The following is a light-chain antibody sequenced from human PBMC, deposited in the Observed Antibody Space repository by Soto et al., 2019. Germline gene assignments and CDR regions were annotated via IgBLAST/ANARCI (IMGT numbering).Light chain of an antibody. Sequence: EIVMTQSPATLSLSPGERATLSCRASQSVSSNLAWYQQKPGQAPRLLIYGASTRATGIPARCSGSGSGTEFTLTISSLQSEDFAVYYCQQYNNWPYTFGQGTKLEIK. J-gene: IGKJ2*01. CDR2: GAS. CDR1: QSVSSN. V-gene: IGKV3-15*01. CDR3: QQYNNWPYT.